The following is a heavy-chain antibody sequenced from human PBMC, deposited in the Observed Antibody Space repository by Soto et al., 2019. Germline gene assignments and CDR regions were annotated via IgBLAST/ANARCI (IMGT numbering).Heavy chain of an antibody. CDR3: ARRGYYDAFHI. Sequence: QQQLQESGPGLVKPSETLSLTCTVSGGSISSSSYYWGWIRQPPGKGLEWIGSIYYSGSTYYNPSLKSRVTISVDTSKNQFSLKLSSVTAADTAVYYCARRGYYDAFHIWGQGTMVTVSS. CDR2: IYYSGST. V-gene: IGHV4-39*01. D-gene: IGHD3-22*01. J-gene: IGHJ3*02. CDR1: GGSISSSSYY.